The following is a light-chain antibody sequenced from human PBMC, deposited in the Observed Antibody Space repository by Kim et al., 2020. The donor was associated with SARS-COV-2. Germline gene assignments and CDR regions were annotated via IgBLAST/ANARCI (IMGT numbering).Light chain of an antibody. V-gene: IGLV8-61*01. CDR2: STN. CDR3: VLYMGSGIWV. J-gene: IGLJ3*02. Sequence: GGQVTLAFGLSAGSVSTSYYPSGYQQTPGQAPRTLIYSTNTRSSGVPDRFSGSILGNKAALAITGAQADDESDYYCVLYMGSGIWVFGGGTQLTVL. CDR1: AGSVSTSYY.